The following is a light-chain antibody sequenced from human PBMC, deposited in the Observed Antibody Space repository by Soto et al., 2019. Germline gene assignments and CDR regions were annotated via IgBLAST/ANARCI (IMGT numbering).Light chain of an antibody. Sequence: QSALTQPRSVSGSPGQSVTISCTGTSSDVGSYKYVSWYQHHPGKAPKLMIFDVNKRPSGVPDRFSGSNSGNAASLTISGLQREDEADYFCCSFVDSDPVLFGGGTKLTVL. CDR1: SSDVGSYKY. CDR3: CSFVDSDPVL. V-gene: IGLV2-11*01. CDR2: DVN. J-gene: IGLJ3*02.